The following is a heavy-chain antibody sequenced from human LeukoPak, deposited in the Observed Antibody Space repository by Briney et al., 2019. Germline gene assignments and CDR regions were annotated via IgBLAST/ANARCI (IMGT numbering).Heavy chain of an antibody. Sequence: GGSLRLSCAASGFTFYDYAMHWVRQAPGKGLEWVSGISWNSGSIGYADSVKGRFTISRDNAKNSLYLQMNSLRAEDTALYYCAKDLEWELRGWGFDYWGQGTLVTVSS. V-gene: IGHV3-9*01. CDR1: GFTFYDYA. D-gene: IGHD1-26*01. CDR3: AKDLEWELRGWGFDY. J-gene: IGHJ4*02. CDR2: ISWNSGSI.